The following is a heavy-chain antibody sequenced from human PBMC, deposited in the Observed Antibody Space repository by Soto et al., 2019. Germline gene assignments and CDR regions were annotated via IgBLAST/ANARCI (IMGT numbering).Heavy chain of an antibody. V-gene: IGHV1-69*01. D-gene: IGHD3-10*01. CDR1: GGTFSSYA. J-gene: IGHJ3*02. CDR2: IIPIFGTA. CDR3: ARERRITMVRGVRAGAFDI. Sequence: QVQLVQSGAEVQKPGSSVKVSCKASGGTFSSYAISWVRQAPGQGLEWMGGIIPIFGTANYAQKFQGRVTITADESTSTAYMELSSLRSEDTAVYYCARERRITMVRGVRAGAFDIWGQGTMVTVSS.